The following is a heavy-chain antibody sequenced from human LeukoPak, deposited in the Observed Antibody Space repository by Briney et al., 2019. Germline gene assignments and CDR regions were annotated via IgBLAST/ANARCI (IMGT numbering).Heavy chain of an antibody. Sequence: KSSETLSLTCAVSGGSISSGGYYWSWIRQPPGKGLEWIGYIYYSGTTNYNPSLKSRVTISVDTSKNQFSLKLSSVTAADTAVYYCGRGVYIAAAKYGYGGKGTLVTVSS. CDR2: IYYSGTT. D-gene: IGHD6-13*01. CDR3: GRGVYIAAAKYGY. V-gene: IGHV4-61*08. J-gene: IGHJ4*02. CDR1: GGSISSGGYY.